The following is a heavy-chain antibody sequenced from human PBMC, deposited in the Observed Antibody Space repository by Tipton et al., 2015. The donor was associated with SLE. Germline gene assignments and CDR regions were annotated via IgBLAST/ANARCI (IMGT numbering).Heavy chain of an antibody. V-gene: IGHV4-39*07. CDR3: ARGELGIRTFDY. CDR2: IYHSGST. D-gene: IGHD7-27*01. J-gene: IGHJ4*02. CDR1: GGSISSCY. Sequence: TLSLTCTVSGGSISSCYWGWIRQPPGKGLEWIGSIYHSGSTYYNPSLKSRVTISVDTSKNQFSLKLSSVTAADTAVYYCARGELGIRTFDYWGQGTLVTVSS.